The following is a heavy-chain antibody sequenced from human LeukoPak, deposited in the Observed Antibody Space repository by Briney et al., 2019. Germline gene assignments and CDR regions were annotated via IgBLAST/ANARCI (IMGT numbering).Heavy chain of an antibody. CDR1: GGSISSYY. CDR3: ARDGSSSWPQKSYYYYGMDV. CDR2: TYYSGST. D-gene: IGHD6-13*01. J-gene: IGHJ6*02. Sequence: SETLSLTCTVSGGSISSYYWSWIRQPPGKGLEWIGYTYYSGSTNYNPSLKSRVTISVDTSKNQFSLKLSSVTAADTAVYYCARDGSSSWPQKSYYYYGMDVWGQGTTVTVSS. V-gene: IGHV4-59*01.